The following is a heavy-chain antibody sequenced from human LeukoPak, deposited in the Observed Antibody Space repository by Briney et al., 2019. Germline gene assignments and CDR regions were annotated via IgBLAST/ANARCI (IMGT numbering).Heavy chain of an antibody. V-gene: IGHV4-59*08. Sequence: SATLSLTCTVSGGSISNYYWSWIRQPPEKGLEWIGYIHDSGSTNYNPPLKSRVTISVDTSKNQFSPKLSSVTAADTAVYYCARLDAAAGRYLQFFYWGQGTLVTVSS. CDR3: ARLDAAAGRYLQFFY. CDR1: GGSISNYY. D-gene: IGHD5-24*01. CDR2: IHDSGST. J-gene: IGHJ4*02.